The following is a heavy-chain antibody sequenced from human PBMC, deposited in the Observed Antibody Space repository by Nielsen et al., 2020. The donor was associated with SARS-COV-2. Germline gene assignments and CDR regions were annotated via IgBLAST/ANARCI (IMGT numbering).Heavy chain of an antibody. D-gene: IGHD3-10*01. J-gene: IGHJ4*02. Sequence: ASVKVSCKASGYIFTSYGISWVRQAPGQGLEWMGWISAYNGNTNYAQKVQGRVTMTTDTSTSTAYMELRSLRSDDTAVYYCARVEELWFADYWGQGTLVTVSS. CDR3: ARVEELWFADY. CDR1: GYIFTSYG. V-gene: IGHV1-18*01. CDR2: ISAYNGNT.